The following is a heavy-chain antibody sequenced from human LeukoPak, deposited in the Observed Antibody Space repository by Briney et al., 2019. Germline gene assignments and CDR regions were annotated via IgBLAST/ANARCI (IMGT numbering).Heavy chain of an antibody. V-gene: IGHV1-69*13. CDR3: ARTTGQRWLQFLDAFDI. Sequence: GASVKVSCKASGGTFSSYAISWVRQAPGQGLEWTGGIIPIFGTANYAQKFQGRVTITADESTSTAYMELSSLRSEDTAVYYCARTTGQRWLQFLDAFDIWGQGTMVTVSS. CDR2: IIPIFGTA. CDR1: GGTFSSYA. D-gene: IGHD5-24*01. J-gene: IGHJ3*02.